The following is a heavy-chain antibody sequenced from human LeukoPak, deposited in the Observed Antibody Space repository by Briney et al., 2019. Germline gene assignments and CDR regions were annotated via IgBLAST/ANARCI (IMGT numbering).Heavy chain of an antibody. CDR1: GGSISSYY. J-gene: IGHJ6*03. Sequence: SETLSLTCTVPGGSISSYYWSWIRQPAGKGLEWIGRIFTSGSTNYNPSLKSRVTISVDKSKNQFSLKLSSVTAADTAVYYCARTRNWNNGPYYYYMDVWGKGTTVTVSS. CDR3: ARTRNWNNGPYYYYMDV. D-gene: IGHD1/OR15-1a*01. CDR2: IFTSGST. V-gene: IGHV4-4*07.